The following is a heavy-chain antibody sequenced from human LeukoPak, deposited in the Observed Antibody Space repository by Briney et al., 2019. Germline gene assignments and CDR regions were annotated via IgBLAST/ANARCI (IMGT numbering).Heavy chain of an antibody. CDR2: ISSNGISP. D-gene: IGHD3-10*01. Sequence: GGSLRLSCAASGFTFSDFAMHWLRQAPGKGLEYVSTISSNGISPYYANSVKGRFTISRDNSKNTLYLQMGSLRADDTAGYYCVRARSIYYYHYGIDVWGHETTVTVFS. V-gene: IGHV3-64*01. CDR1: GFTFSDFA. J-gene: IGHJ6*02. CDR3: VRARSIYYYHYGIDV.